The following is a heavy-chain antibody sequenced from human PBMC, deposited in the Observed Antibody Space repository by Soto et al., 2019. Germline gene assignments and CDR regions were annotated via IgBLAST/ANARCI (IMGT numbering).Heavy chain of an antibody. CDR2: IYYSGST. J-gene: IGHJ6*03. CDR3: ASLRRSSWYYYYYMDV. V-gene: IGHV4-39*01. Sequence: QLQLQESGPGLVKPSETLSLTCSVSGGSISSSSYYWGWIRQPPGKGLEWIGSIYYSGSTYYNPSLKSRVTISVDTSKNQFSLKLSPVTAADTPVYYCASLRRSSWYYYYYMDVWGKGTTVTVSS. CDR1: GGSISSSSYY. D-gene: IGHD6-13*01.